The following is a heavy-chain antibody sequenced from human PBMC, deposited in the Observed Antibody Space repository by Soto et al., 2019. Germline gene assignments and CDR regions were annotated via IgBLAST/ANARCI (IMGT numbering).Heavy chain of an antibody. CDR3: TTAAAAAGYYYYYYGMDV. J-gene: IGHJ6*02. CDR2: IKSKTDGGTT. V-gene: IGHV3-15*01. Sequence: GSLRLSCAASGFTFSNAWMSWVRQAPGKGLEWVGRIKSKTDGGTTDYAAPVKGRFTISRDDSKNTLYLQMNSLKTEDTAVYYCTTAAAAAGYYYYYYGMDVWGQGTTVTVSS. CDR1: GFTFSNAW. D-gene: IGHD6-13*01.